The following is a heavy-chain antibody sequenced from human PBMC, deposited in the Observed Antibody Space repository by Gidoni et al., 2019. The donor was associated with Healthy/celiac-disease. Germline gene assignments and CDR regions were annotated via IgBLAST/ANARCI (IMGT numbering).Heavy chain of an antibody. CDR1: GFTFSDYD. CDR3: ARELQDV. J-gene: IGHJ4*02. CDR2: ISYDRSNK. D-gene: IGHD4-4*01. V-gene: IGHV3-30-3*01. Sequence: PASGFTFSDYDLHWVRQAPGTGLEWVEVISYDRSNKYYADSVKGRFTISRDNSKNTLYLQMNSLRAEDTAVYYCARELQDVWGQGTLVTVSS.